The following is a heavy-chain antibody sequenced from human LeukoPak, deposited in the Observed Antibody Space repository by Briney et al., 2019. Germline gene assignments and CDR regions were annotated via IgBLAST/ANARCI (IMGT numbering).Heavy chain of an antibody. J-gene: IGHJ4*02. CDR1: GFTFSSYA. V-gene: IGHV3-23*01. CDR2: ISGSGGST. D-gene: IGHD3-10*01. Sequence: GGSPRLSCAASGFTFSSYAMSWVRQAPGKGLEWVSAISGSGGSTYYADSVKGRFTISRDNSKNTLYLQMNSLRAEDTAVYYCAKDIDYYGSGSPFDYWGQGTLVTVSS. CDR3: AKDIDYYGSGSPFDY.